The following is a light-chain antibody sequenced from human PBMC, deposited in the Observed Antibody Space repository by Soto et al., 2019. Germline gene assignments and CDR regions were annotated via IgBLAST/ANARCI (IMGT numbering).Light chain of an antibody. V-gene: IGKV2-28*01. Sequence: EIVLTQSPLSLPVTPGEPASISCRSSQSLLYSNGYNYLVWYLQRPGQSPQLLISLGSNRASSVPERFSGSESGTDFTLKISRVAAEDVGVYYCMQALQSPPTFGGGTKVQIK. CDR3: MQALQSPPT. CDR2: LGS. J-gene: IGKJ4*01. CDR1: QSLLYSNGYNY.